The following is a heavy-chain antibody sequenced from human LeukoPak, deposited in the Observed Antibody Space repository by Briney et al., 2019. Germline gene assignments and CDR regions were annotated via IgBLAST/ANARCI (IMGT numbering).Heavy chain of an antibody. CDR3: ASSRGYSSSWYLDY. Sequence: GRSLRLSCAASGFTFSSYGMHWVRQAPGKGLEGVAVIWYDGSNKYYADSVKGRFTISRDNSKNTLYLQMNSLSSEDTAVYYCASSRGYSSSWYLDYWGQGTLVTVSS. J-gene: IGHJ4*02. V-gene: IGHV3-33*01. D-gene: IGHD6-13*01. CDR2: IWYDGSNK. CDR1: GFTFSSYG.